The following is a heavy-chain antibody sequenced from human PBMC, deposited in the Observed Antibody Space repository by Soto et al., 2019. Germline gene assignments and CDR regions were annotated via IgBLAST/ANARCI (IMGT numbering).Heavy chain of an antibody. Sequence: QVQLVQSGDEVKKSGASVKVSCKASGYTFSNYGISWVRQAPGQGLEWMGWISGYNGLTAYAQNVQGRVTLTIAAATTIVFMEMTGLRYNDPAVYYCARDEGIRGFDSWGQGTLVTVS. CDR2: ISGYNGLT. CDR1: GYTFSNYG. CDR3: ARDEGIRGFDS. D-gene: IGHD3-10*01. V-gene: IGHV1-18*04. J-gene: IGHJ4*02.